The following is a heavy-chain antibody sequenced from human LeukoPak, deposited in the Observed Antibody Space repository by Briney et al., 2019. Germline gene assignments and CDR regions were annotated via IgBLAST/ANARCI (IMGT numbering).Heavy chain of an antibody. Sequence: GTSLRLSCAASGLSFSSFGMHWGRHAPGKGLGRVAVTSFDGGNNHYADSVKGRFTISRDNSKITLYLQMNTLRVEDTAVYYCAKGRLLGAPWGMDVWGQGTTVTVSS. J-gene: IGHJ6*02. V-gene: IGHV3-30*18. CDR2: TSFDGGNN. CDR1: GLSFSSFG. D-gene: IGHD1-26*01. CDR3: AKGRLLGAPWGMDV.